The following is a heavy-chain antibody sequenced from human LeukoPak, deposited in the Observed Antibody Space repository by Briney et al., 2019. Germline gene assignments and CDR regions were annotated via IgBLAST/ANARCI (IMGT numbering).Heavy chain of an antibody. D-gene: IGHD1-14*01. CDR3: ARDGDGNLDY. CDR2: IIPIFGTA. Sequence: ASVKVSCKASGGTFSSYAISWVRQAPGQGLEWMGGIIPIFGTANYAQKFQGRVTITADESTSTAYMELSSLRAEDTAVYYCARDGDGNLDYWGQGTLVTVSS. J-gene: IGHJ4*02. CDR1: GGTFSSYA. V-gene: IGHV1-69*01.